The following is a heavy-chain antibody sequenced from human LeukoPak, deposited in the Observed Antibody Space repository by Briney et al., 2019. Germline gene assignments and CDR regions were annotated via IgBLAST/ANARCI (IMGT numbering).Heavy chain of an antibody. Sequence: PGGSLRLSCATSGFTFSNYWMTWVRQTPGKGLEWVANINDDGTETHYVDSVKGRFTISRDNAKSSLFLQMNSLRDEDTAVYYCARDVPRGRQEFDFWGQGDLVTVS. J-gene: IGHJ4*02. CDR1: GFTFSNYW. CDR3: ARDVPRGRQEFDF. D-gene: IGHD1-26*01. CDR2: INDDGTET. V-gene: IGHV3-7*01.